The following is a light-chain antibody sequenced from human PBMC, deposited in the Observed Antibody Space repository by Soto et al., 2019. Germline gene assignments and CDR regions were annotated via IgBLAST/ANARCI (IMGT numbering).Light chain of an antibody. J-gene: IGKJ4*01. V-gene: IGKV3-11*01. CDR2: GAS. CDR3: QHYVDWPLT. CDR1: QSVSSY. Sequence: EIVLTQSPATLSLSPGERATLSCRASQSVSSYLAWYQQKPGQAPRLLIYGASSRATGIPDRFSGSGSGTDFTLTISRLEPEDFAVYYCQHYVDWPLTFGGGTKVDIK.